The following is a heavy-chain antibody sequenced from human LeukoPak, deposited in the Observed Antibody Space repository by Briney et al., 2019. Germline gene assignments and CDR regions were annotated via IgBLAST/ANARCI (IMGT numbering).Heavy chain of an antibody. V-gene: IGHV4-59*12. J-gene: IGHJ2*01. Sequence: SETLSLTCTVSGGSISSYFWSWIRQPPGKGLEWIGYIYYSGTTNYSPSLKSRVTISADTSKNQFSLKLSSVTAADTAVYYCARVTSDIVVVPAARTYWYFDLWGRGTLVTVSS. CDR2: IYYSGTT. D-gene: IGHD2-2*01. CDR1: GGSISSYF. CDR3: ARVTSDIVVVPAARTYWYFDL.